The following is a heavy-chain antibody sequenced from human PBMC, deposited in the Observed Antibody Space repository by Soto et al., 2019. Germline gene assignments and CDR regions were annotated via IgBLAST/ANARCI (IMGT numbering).Heavy chain of an antibody. CDR3: AREGLRYFDY. Sequence: VQLVQSGAEVKKPGSSVKVSCKASGDTFSSFAISWVRQPPGQGLERMGGIIPIFGTANYARKFQGRVTITADESTSTAYMELSSLRSEDTAVYYCAREGLRYFDYWGQGTLVTVSS. CDR2: IIPIFGTA. J-gene: IGHJ4*02. D-gene: IGHD3-3*01. CDR1: GDTFSSFA. V-gene: IGHV1-69*12.